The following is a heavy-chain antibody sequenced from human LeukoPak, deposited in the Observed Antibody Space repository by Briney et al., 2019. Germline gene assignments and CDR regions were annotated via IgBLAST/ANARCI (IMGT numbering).Heavy chain of an antibody. D-gene: IGHD4-23*01. Sequence: ASVKVSCTASGYTFTGYYIHWVRQAPGQGLEWMGWINPNSGGTDYAQKFQGRVTMTRDKSISTAYIELSRLRSDDTAVYFCARVTTVADYLDYWGQGTLVTVSS. J-gene: IGHJ4*02. CDR3: ARVTTVADYLDY. V-gene: IGHV1-2*02. CDR2: INPNSGGT. CDR1: GYTFTGYY.